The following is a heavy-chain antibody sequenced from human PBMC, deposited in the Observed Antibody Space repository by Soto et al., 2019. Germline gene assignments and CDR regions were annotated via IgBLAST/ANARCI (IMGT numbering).Heavy chain of an antibody. CDR2: IIPKFGTT. D-gene: IGHD4-17*01. V-gene: IGHV1-69*13. Sequence: SVKVSCKASGGTFSTYGINWVRLAPGQGLEWMGWIIPKFGTTKNAQKFQGRVTLTADESTNTAYMELKYLRSEDTAVYFCAREVDPYYGGNSLSLDYEGQGTQVTVSS. J-gene: IGHJ4*02. CDR1: GGTFSTYG. CDR3: AREVDPYYGGNSLSLDY.